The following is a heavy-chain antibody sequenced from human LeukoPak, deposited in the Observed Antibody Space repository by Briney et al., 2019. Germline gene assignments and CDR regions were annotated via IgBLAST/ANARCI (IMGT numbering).Heavy chain of an antibody. CDR1: GFTFSDYT. CDR2: ISSSSTHT. D-gene: IGHD3-16*01. CDR3: VRYLNSDRLMITDGIDY. Sequence: GGSLRLSCAASGFTFSDYTMNWVRQAPGKGLEWVSSISSSSTHTFYADSVKGRFTISRDNAKNCLHLQMNSVTGEDTALYYCVRYLNSDRLMITDGIDYWGQGTLVTVSS. J-gene: IGHJ4*02. V-gene: IGHV3-21*01.